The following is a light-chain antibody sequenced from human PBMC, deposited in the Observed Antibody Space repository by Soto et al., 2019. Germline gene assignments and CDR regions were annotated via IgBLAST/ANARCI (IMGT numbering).Light chain of an antibody. CDR3: QQYANSRT. CDR1: QSVSSY. V-gene: IGKV3-20*01. CDR2: GTS. Sequence: EIVLTQSPATLSLSPGERATLSRRASQSVSSYLAWYQQKSGQAPRLLIYGTSNRASGIPDRFSGSGSGTDFTLSISGLEPEDFAVYFCQQYANSRTFGQGTKVDIK. J-gene: IGKJ1*01.